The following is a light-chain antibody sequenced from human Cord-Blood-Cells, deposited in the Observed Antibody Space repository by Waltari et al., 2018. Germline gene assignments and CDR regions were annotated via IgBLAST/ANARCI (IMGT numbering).Light chain of an antibody. J-gene: IGKJ5*01. V-gene: IGKV3-15*01. CDR3: QQYNNWPIT. CDR2: GAS. Sequence: EIVMTQSPATLSVYPGERATLYCRASQSVSSNLAWYQQKPGQAPRLLFYGASTRATGIPARFSGSGSGTEFTLTISSLQSEDFAVYYCQQYNNWPITFGQGTRLEIK. CDR1: QSVSSN.